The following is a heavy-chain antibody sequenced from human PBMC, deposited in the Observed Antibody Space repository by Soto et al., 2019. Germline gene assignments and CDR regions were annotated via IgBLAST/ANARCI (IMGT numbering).Heavy chain of an antibody. J-gene: IGHJ5*02. CDR1: GFTFSRPG. CDR3: ARWAMGWFDP. D-gene: IGHD1-26*01. V-gene: IGHV1-18*01. Sequence: VKGSCQAFGFTFSRPGISWGRQAPGQGLEWMGWISAYNGNTNYAQKLQGRVTMTTDTSTSTAYMELRSLRSDDTAVYYCARWAMGWFDPWGQGTLVTVSS. CDR2: ISAYNGNT.